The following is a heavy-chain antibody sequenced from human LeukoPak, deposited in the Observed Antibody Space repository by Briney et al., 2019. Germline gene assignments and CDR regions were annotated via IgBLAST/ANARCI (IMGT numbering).Heavy chain of an antibody. J-gene: IGHJ4*02. Sequence: ASVKVSCKASRFIFTDYYIHWVRQAPGQGLEWMGSINPNSGGTNYAQKFQGRVAMTTDTSTSTAYMELRSLRSDDTAVYYCAKEREAGLYYFDYWGQGTLVTVSS. CDR1: RFIFTDYY. D-gene: IGHD6-19*01. V-gene: IGHV1-2*02. CDR3: AKEREAGLYYFDY. CDR2: INPNSGGT.